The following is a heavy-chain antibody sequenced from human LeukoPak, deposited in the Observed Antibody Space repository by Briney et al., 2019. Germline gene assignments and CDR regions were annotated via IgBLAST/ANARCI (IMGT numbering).Heavy chain of an antibody. CDR2: ISTYKGNT. CDR3: ARGPGGRSGYYPLEDYYYYYYMDV. V-gene: IGHV1-18*01. CDR1: GYTFTSYG. D-gene: IGHD3-22*01. Sequence: SVKVSCKASGYTFTSYGINWLRQAPGQGLEWMGWISTYKGNTNYAQKFQGRVTMTTDTSTSTAYMELRSLRSDDTAVYYCARGPGGRSGYYPLEDYYYYYYMDVWGKGTTVTVSS. J-gene: IGHJ6*03.